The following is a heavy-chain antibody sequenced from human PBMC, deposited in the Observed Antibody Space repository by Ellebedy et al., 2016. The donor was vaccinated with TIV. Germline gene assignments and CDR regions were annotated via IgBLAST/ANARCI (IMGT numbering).Heavy chain of an antibody. CDR2: ISGSGGST. CDR3: AKDTSVLTSGY. D-gene: IGHD2-8*01. Sequence: GESLKISCAASGFTFSSYAMSWVRQAPGKGLEWVSAISGSGGSTYYADSVKGRFTISRDNSKNTLYLQMNSLRAEDTAVYYCAKDTSVLTSGYWGQGTLVTVSS. V-gene: IGHV3-23*01. J-gene: IGHJ4*02. CDR1: GFTFSSYA.